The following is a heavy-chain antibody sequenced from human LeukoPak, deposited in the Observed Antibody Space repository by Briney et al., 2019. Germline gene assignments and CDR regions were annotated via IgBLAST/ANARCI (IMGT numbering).Heavy chain of an antibody. CDR1: GFTFTSYG. V-gene: IGHV1-18*04. D-gene: IGHD1-26*01. CDR2: ISTYNGNT. Sequence: ASVKVSCKASGFTFTSYGISWVRQAPGQGLEWMGWISTYNGNTNYAQKLQGRVTITTDTSTNTAYMELRSLRSDDTAVYYCARFRTSSGTYSYYYYDMDVWGQGTTVTVSS. J-gene: IGHJ6*02. CDR3: ARFRTSSGTYSYYYYDMDV.